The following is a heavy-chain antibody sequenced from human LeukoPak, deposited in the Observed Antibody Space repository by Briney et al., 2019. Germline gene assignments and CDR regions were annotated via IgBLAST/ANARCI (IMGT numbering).Heavy chain of an antibody. CDR2: IKQGGSEK. J-gene: IGHJ4*02. V-gene: IGHV3-7*05. D-gene: IGHD7-27*01. Sequence: PGGSLRLSCAASVFTFSSYWMSWVRQAPGKGLEWVANIKQGGSEKYYVDSVKGRFNISRDNAKNSLYLQMNSLRAEDTAVYYCAKDLYWGFDYWGQGTLFTVSS. CDR3: AKDLYWGFDY. CDR1: VFTFSSYW.